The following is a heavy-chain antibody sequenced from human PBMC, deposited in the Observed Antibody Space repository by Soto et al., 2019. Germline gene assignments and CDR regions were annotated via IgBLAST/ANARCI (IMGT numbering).Heavy chain of an antibody. CDR1: GFTFSGSA. J-gene: IGHJ6*02. D-gene: IGHD2-2*01. CDR2: IRSKANSYAT. V-gene: IGHV3-73*01. Sequence: LRLSCAASGFTFSGSAMHWVRQASGKGLEWVGRIRSKANSYATAYAASVKGRFTISRDDSKNTAYLQMNSLKTEDTAVYYCTRQTPYCSSTSCYETLYYYYGMDVWGQGTTVTVSS. CDR3: TRQTPYCSSTSCYETLYYYYGMDV.